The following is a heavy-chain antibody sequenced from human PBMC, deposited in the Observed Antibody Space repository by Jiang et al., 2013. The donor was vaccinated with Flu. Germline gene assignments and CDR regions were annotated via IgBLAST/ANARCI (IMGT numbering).Heavy chain of an antibody. D-gene: IGHD2-15*01. CDR3: ARGGRPDIVVARVWFDP. CDR2: IYTSGST. Sequence: GSGLVKPSQTLSLTCTVSGGSISSGSYYWSWIRQPAGKGLEWIGRIYTSGSTNYNPSLKSRVTISVDTSKSQFSLKLSSVTAADTAVYYCARGGRPDIVVARVWFDPWGQGTLVTVSS. CDR1: GGSISSGSYY. V-gene: IGHV4-61*02. J-gene: IGHJ5*02.